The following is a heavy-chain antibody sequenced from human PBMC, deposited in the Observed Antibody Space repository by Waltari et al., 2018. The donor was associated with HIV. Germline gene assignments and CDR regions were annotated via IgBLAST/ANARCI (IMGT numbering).Heavy chain of an antibody. CDR1: GYTFPSYD. V-gene: IGHV1-8*01. CDR3: ARGRVQVRGAMYYFDY. D-gene: IGHD3-10*01. J-gene: IGHJ4*02. CDR2: MSPNSGNT. Sequence: QVQLLQSGAEVKTPGASVTVSCTASGYTFPSYDINWVRQATGNAREWMGWMSPNSGNTGYPQKFQGRVTMTRNTSISTAYMQLSSLRSEDTAVYYCARGRVQVRGAMYYFDYWGQGTLVTVSS.